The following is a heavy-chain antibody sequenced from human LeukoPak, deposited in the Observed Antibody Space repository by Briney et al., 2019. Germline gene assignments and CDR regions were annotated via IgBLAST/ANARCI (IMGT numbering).Heavy chain of an antibody. CDR2: IYYSGST. D-gene: IGHD4-11*01. J-gene: IGHJ4*02. CDR1: GGSISSSY. V-gene: IGHV4-59*08. CDR3: ARQGPLTTAVTTRTNPFDY. Sequence: TSETLSLTCTVSGGSISSSYWSWIRQPPGKGLEWIGYIYYSGSTNYNPYLKSRVTISVDTSKNQCSLKLNSVTAADTAVYYCARQGPLTTAVTTRTNPFDYWGQGTLVTVSS.